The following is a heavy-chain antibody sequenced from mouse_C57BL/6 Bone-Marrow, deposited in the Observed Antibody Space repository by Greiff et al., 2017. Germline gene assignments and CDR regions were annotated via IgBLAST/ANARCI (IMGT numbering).Heavy chain of an antibody. CDR1: GFTFSDAW. V-gene: IGHV6-6*01. J-gene: IGHJ1*03. Sequence: EVKLVESGGGLVQPGGSMKLSCAASGFTFSDAWMDWVRQSPEKGLEWVAEIRNKANNHATYYAESVKGRFTISRDDSKSSVYLQMNSLRAEDTGIYYCTRGVVATNWCFDVWGTGTTVTVSA. CDR2: IRNKANNHAT. CDR3: TRGVVATNWCFDV. D-gene: IGHD1-1*01.